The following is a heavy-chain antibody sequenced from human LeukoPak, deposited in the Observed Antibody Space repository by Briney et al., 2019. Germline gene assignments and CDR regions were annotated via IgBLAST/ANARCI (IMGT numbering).Heavy chain of an antibody. V-gene: IGHV4-59*01. CDR2: IYYSGST. CDR1: GGSISSYY. D-gene: IGHD4-17*01. Sequence: TSETLSLTCTVSGGSISSYYWSWIRQPPGKGLEWIGYIYYSGSTNYNPSLKSRVTISVDTSKNQFSLKLSSVTAADTAVYYCAREAGEPNWFDPWGQGTLVTVSS. J-gene: IGHJ5*02. CDR3: AREAGEPNWFDP.